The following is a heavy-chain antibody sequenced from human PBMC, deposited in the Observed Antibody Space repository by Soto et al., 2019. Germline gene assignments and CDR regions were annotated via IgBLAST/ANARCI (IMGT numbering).Heavy chain of an antibody. D-gene: IGHD3-9*01. V-gene: IGHV1-58*01. CDR1: GFTFTTSA. J-gene: IGHJ4*02. CDR3: ARLFSAGYPPDY. CDR2: IVFGTGNT. Sequence: SVKVSCKASGFTFTTSAVQWVRQARGQRLEWIGWIVFGTGNTNYNPSLKSRVTISVDTSKNQFSLKLSSVTAADTAVYYCARLFSAGYPPDYWGQGTLVTV.